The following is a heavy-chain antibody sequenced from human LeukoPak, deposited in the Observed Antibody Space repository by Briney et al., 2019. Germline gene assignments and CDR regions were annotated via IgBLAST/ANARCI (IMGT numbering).Heavy chain of an antibody. CDR2: INPSGGST. CDR3: ARPRDTYYYDSSGYLRY. J-gene: IGHJ4*02. V-gene: IGHV1-46*01. Sequence: ASVKVSCKASGYTFTTYYVHWVRQAPGQGLEWMGIINPSGGSTSYAQKFQGRVTMTRDMSTSTVYMELSSLRSEDTAVYCCARPRDTYYYDSSGYLRYWGQGTLVTVSS. D-gene: IGHD3-22*01. CDR1: GYTFTTYY.